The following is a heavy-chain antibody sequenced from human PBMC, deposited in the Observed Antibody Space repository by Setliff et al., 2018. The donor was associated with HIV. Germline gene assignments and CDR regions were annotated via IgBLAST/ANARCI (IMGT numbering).Heavy chain of an antibody. CDR3: ARGGDRMQIWSRFPFDI. D-gene: IGHD3-10*01. CDR2: INTNTGSP. J-gene: IGHJ3*02. V-gene: IGHV7-4-1*02. Sequence: GASVKVSCKASGYTFNNYALYWVRQAPGQGFEWMGWINTNTGSPTYAQGFTRRFVFSLDPSVRTTYLQITGLKAEDTAVYYCARGGDRMQIWSRFPFDIWGRGTMVTVSS. CDR1: GYTFNNYA.